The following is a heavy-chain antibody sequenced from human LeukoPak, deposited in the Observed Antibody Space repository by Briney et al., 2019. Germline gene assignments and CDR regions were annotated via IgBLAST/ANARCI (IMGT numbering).Heavy chain of an antibody. V-gene: IGHV1-2*02. D-gene: IGHD6-19*01. CDR2: INPNSGGT. CDR1: GYTFTGYY. J-gene: IGHJ5*02. CDR3: ARDKPPYSSGWYREDWFDP. Sequence: GASVKVSCTASGYTFTGYYMHWVRQAPGQRLEWMGWINPNSGGTNYAQKFQGRVTMTRDTSISTAYMELSRLRSDDTAVYYCARDKPPYSSGWYREDWFDPWGQGTLVTVSS.